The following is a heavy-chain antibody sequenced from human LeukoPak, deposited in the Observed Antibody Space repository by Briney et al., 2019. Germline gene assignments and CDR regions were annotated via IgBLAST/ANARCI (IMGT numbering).Heavy chain of an antibody. J-gene: IGHJ3*02. CDR1: GYSFTNYW. CDR3: ARHLGWCNNTSGCDDESDAFDI. V-gene: IGHV5-51*01. CDR2: IYPGDSDT. D-gene: IGHD2-2*01. Sequence: GESLKISCKDSGYSFTNYWIGWVRQMPGKGLEWMGIIYPGDSDTRYSPSSQGQVTISVDKSISTAFLQWSSLKASDTAVYYCARHLGWCNNTSGCDDESDAFDIWGQGTMVTVSS.